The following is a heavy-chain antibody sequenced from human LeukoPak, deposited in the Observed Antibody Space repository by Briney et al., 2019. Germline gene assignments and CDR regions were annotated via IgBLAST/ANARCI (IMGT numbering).Heavy chain of an antibody. J-gene: IGHJ4*02. V-gene: IGHV3-30-3*01. D-gene: IGHD5-18*01. CDR3: AREGYSYGPFDY. CDR1: GFTFSSYA. Sequence: PERSLRLSCAASGFTFSSYAMHWVRQAPGKGLEWVAVISYDGSNKYYADSVKGRFTISRDNSKNTLYLQMNSLRAEDTAVYYCAREGYSYGPFDYWGQGTLVTVSS. CDR2: ISYDGSNK.